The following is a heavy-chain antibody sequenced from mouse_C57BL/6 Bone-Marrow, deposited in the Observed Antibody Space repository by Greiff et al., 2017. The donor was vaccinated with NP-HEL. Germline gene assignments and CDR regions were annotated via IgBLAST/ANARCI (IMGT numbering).Heavy chain of an antibody. CDR3: ARRGGYWWSFDM. D-gene: IGHD3-1*01. Sequence: QVQLQQPGAELVKPGASVKLSCKASGYTFTSYWMHWVKQRPGQGLEWIGMIHPNSGSTNYNEKFKSKATLTVDKSSSTAYMQLSSLTSEDSAVYYCARRGGYWWSFDMWGTGTTVTVSS. J-gene: IGHJ1*03. CDR2: IHPNSGST. CDR1: GYTFTSYW. V-gene: IGHV1-64*01.